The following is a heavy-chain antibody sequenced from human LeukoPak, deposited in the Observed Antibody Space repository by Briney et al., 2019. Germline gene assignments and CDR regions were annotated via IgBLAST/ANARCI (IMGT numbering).Heavy chain of an antibody. CDR3: ARGRTTEYCSSTSYSYYYYGMDV. D-gene: IGHD2-2*01. J-gene: IGHJ6*02. V-gene: IGHV3-20*01. Sequence: GALRLSCAASGFTFDDYGMSWVRQAPGKGLEWVSGINWTGGSTGYADSMKGRFTISRDNAKNSLYLQMNSLRAEDTALYHCARGRTTEYCSSTSYSYYYYGMDVWGQGTTVTVSS. CDR2: INWTGGST. CDR1: GFTFDDYG.